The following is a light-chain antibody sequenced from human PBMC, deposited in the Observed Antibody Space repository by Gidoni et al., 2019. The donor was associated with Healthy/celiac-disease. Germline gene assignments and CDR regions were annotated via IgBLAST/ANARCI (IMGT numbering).Light chain of an antibody. CDR2: GAS. V-gene: IGKV3-20*01. Sequence: EIVLTQSPGTLSLSPGERATLSCRASQSVSSSYLAWYQQKPGQAPRLLIYGASSRATGIPDRLSGSGSVTDFTLTISRLEPEDFAVYYCQQYGSSSLTFGPGTKVDIK. CDR1: QSVSSSY. J-gene: IGKJ3*01. CDR3: QQYGSSSLT.